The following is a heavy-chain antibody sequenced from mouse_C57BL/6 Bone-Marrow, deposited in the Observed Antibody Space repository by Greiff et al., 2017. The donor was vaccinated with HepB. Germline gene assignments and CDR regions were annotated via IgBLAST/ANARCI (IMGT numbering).Heavy chain of an antibody. V-gene: IGHV5-4*01. Sequence: DVQLVESGGGLVKPGGSLKLSCAASGFTFSSYAMSWVRQTPEKRLEWVATISDGGSYTYYPDNVKGRFTISRDNAKNNLYLQMSHLKSEDTAMYYCARDYDGSLYAMDYWGQGTSVTVSS. CDR3: ARDYDGSLYAMDY. J-gene: IGHJ4*01. D-gene: IGHD2-12*01. CDR2: ISDGGSYT. CDR1: GFTFSSYA.